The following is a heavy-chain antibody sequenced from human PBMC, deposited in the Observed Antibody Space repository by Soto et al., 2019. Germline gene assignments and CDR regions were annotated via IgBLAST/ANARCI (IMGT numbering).Heavy chain of an antibody. V-gene: IGHV3-7*01. J-gene: IGHJ4*02. D-gene: IGHD5-18*01. CDR3: ARDGSGYSTD. CDR1: GFTFRNHW. Sequence: EVQLVESGGGLVQPGGSLRLSCVASGFTFRNHWMSWLRQAPGKGLEWVANTNQDGRERYSVDSVKGRFTISRDNAKNSMHLQMNSLRAEDTAVYYCARDGSGYSTDWGQGTLVTVSS. CDR2: TNQDGRER.